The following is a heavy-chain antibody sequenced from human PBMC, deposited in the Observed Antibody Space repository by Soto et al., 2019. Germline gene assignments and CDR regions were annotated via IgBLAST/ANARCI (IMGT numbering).Heavy chain of an antibody. J-gene: IGHJ4*02. D-gene: IGHD4-4*01. V-gene: IGHV3-23*01. CDR1: GFTFSSFG. Sequence: PVGSVRLSCAASGFTFSSFGMNWVRQAPGKGLEWVSLISDSGGSTYHADSVKGRFTISRDNSKNTLYLQMNSLRAEDTAVYYCAKAATITTLYNFDFWGQGTLVTVSS. CDR2: ISDSGGST. CDR3: AKAATITTLYNFDF.